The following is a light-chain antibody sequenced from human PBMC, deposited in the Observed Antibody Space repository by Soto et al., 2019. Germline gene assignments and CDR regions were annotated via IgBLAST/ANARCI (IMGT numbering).Light chain of an antibody. CDR2: GAA. CDR3: QQYNGSPFT. Sequence: EIVLTQSPGTLSLSPGERATLSCRANQSISHYLAWYQQKPGQSPRLLIYGAASRAIGIPDRFNGSGSETTFTLTISRLQPEDFSLYYCQQYNGSPFTFCPRTKVDIK. V-gene: IGKV3-20*01. CDR1: QSISHY. J-gene: IGKJ3*01.